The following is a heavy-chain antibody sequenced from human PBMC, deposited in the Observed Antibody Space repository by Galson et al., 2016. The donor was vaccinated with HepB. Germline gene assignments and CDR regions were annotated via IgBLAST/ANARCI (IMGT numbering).Heavy chain of an antibody. CDR1: GGTFSNYA. D-gene: IGHD6-19*01. Sequence: SVKVSCKASGGTFSNYAFTWVRQAPGQGLEWMGRIVPILGMSSYAQKFQGRVTITADKSTSTVYMELNSLRSEDTAVYYCASDAVAVAGTLHFYFSGMDVWGQGTTVTVSS. CDR2: IVPILGMS. J-gene: IGHJ6*02. V-gene: IGHV1-69*04. CDR3: ASDAVAVAGTLHFYFSGMDV.